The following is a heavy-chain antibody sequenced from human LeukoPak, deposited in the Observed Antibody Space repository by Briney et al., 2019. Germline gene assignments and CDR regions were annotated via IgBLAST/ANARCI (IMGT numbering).Heavy chain of an antibody. J-gene: IGHJ4*02. CDR2: IWYDGSNN. D-gene: IGHD3-3*01. Sequence: GGSLRLSCAASGFNFSTYGMHWVRQAPGKGLEWVAVIWYDGSNNYYADSVKGRFTISRDNSKNTLYLQMNSLRVDDTAVYYCARDGGIGLDYWGQGTLVTVSS. CDR3: ARDGGIGLDY. V-gene: IGHV3-33*01. CDR1: GFNFSTYG.